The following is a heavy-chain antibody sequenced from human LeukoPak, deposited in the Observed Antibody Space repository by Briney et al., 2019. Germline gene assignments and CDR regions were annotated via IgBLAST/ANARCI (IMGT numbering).Heavy chain of an antibody. V-gene: IGHV4-39*01. D-gene: IGHD2-2*01. CDR1: GGSISSSSYY. CDR3: AMVVVVPAASGGFDY. CDR2: IYYSGST. J-gene: IGHJ4*02. Sequence: SETLSLTCTVSGGSISSSSYYWGWIRQPPGKGLEWIGSIYYSGSTYYNPSLKSPVTISVATSKTQFSLKLSSVTAADPAVYYCAMVVVVPAASGGFDYWGQGTLVTVSS.